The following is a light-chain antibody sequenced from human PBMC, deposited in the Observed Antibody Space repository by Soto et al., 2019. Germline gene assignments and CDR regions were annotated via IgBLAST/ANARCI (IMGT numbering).Light chain of an antibody. Sequence: DIQMTQSHSTLSASVGDRVTITCRATQSISNSLAWYQQKPGKAPKLLIYEASSLESGVPSRFSGSGSGTEFTLTITSLQPDDFATYYCQQYNRLWTFGQGTKVEIK. CDR2: EAS. CDR1: QSISNS. V-gene: IGKV1-5*03. CDR3: QQYNRLWT. J-gene: IGKJ1*01.